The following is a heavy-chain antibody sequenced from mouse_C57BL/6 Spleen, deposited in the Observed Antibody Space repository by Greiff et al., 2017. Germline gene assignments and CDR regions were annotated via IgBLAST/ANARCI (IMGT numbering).Heavy chain of an antibody. Sequence: VQLKESGPGMVKPSQSLSLTCTVTGYSITSGYDWHWIRHFPGNKLEWMGYISYSGSTNYNPSLKSRISITHDTSKNHFFLKLNSVTTEDTATYYCARDNYYGKNWYFDVWGTGTTVTVSS. CDR3: ARDNYYGKNWYFDV. CDR2: ISYSGST. V-gene: IGHV3-1*01. J-gene: IGHJ1*03. CDR1: GYSITSGYD. D-gene: IGHD1-1*01.